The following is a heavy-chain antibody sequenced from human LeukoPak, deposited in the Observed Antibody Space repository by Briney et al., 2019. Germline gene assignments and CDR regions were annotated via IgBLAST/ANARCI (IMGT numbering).Heavy chain of an antibody. CDR2: IYSDGST. D-gene: IGHD1-26*01. Sequence: GGSMRLSCAASGFAVSTNYLSWVRQAAGKGLEWVAVIYSDGSTYYTDCVKGRFTISRDNSKNTLYLQMNSLRPEYTAVYYCARDQRSESYYPWGWFDPWGQGTLVTVSS. CDR1: GFAVSTNY. J-gene: IGHJ5*02. V-gene: IGHV3-66*01. CDR3: ARDQRSESYYPWGWFDP.